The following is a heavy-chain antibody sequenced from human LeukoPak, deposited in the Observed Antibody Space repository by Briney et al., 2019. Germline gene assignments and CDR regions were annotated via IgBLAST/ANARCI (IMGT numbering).Heavy chain of an antibody. V-gene: IGHV1-18*01. Sequence: GASVKVSCKASGYTFTSYGISWVRQAPGQGLEWMGWISAYNGNTNYAQKLLGRVTMTTDTSTSTAYMELRSLRSDDTAVYYCARDSALSGYSPMPIDYWGQGTLVTVSS. J-gene: IGHJ4*02. CDR1: GYTFTSYG. CDR2: ISAYNGNT. CDR3: ARDSALSGYSPMPIDY. D-gene: IGHD3-22*01.